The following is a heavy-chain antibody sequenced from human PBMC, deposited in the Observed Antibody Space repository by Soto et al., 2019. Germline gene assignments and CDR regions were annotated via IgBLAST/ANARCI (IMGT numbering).Heavy chain of an antibody. Sequence: EVQLVESGGGLVKPGGYLRLSCAASGFTFSSYSMNWVRQAPGKGLEWVSSISSSSSYIYYADSVKGRFTISRDNAKNSLYLQMNSLRAEDTAVYYCARAGKYSSGWQAFDYWGQGTLVTVSS. CDR3: ARAGKYSSGWQAFDY. CDR1: GFTFSSYS. CDR2: ISSSSSYI. D-gene: IGHD6-19*01. V-gene: IGHV3-21*01. J-gene: IGHJ4*02.